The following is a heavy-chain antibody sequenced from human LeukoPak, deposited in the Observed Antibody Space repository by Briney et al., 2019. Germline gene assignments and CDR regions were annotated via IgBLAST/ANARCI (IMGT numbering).Heavy chain of an antibody. D-gene: IGHD3-3*01. CDR2: IYYSGST. J-gene: IGHJ3*02. CDR3: ARDRYYDSWSGYYRTSDAFDI. V-gene: IGHV4-59*12. Sequence: SETLSLTCTVSGGSISSYYWSWIRQPPGKGLEWIGYIYYSGSTNYNPSLKSRVTISVDTSKNQFSLKLSSVTAADTAVYYCARDRYYDSWSGYYRTSDAFDIWGQGTMVTVSS. CDR1: GGSISSYY.